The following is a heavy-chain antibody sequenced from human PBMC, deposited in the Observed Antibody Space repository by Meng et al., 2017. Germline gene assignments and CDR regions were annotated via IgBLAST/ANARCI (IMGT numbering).Heavy chain of an antibody. V-gene: IGHV7-4-1*02. J-gene: IGHJ6*02. Sequence: ASVKVSCKASGYTFTSYAMNWVRQAPGQGLEWMGWINTNTGNPTYAQGFTGRFVFSLDTSVSTAYLQISSIKAEDTAVYYCARKPALAYCGGDCRNYYYGMDVWGQGTTVTVSS. CDR3: ARKPALAYCGGDCRNYYYGMDV. CDR2: INTNTGNP. CDR1: GYTFTSYA. D-gene: IGHD2-21*02.